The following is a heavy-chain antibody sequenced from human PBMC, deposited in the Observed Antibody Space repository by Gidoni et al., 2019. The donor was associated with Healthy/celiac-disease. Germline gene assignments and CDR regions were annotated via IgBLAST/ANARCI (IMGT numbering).Heavy chain of an antibody. Sequence: QVQLVESGGGVVQPGRSLRLSCAASGFTFSSYTMHWVRQAPGKGLEGVAVISYDGINKYYADSVKGRFTISRDNSKNTLYLQMNSLRAEDTAVYYCAKEEYDYIWGSYRPGAFDIWGQGTMVTVSS. D-gene: IGHD3-16*02. V-gene: IGHV3-30*18. CDR2: ISYDGINK. J-gene: IGHJ3*02. CDR3: AKEEYDYIWGSYRPGAFDI. CDR1: GFTFSSYT.